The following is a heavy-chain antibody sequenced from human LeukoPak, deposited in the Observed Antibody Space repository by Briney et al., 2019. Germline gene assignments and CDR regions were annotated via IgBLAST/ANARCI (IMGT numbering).Heavy chain of an antibody. CDR1: GYTFTGYY. D-gene: IGHD6-6*01. J-gene: IGHJ4*02. CDR2: TNPNSGGT. Sequence: GASVKVSCKASGYTFTGYYMHWVRQAPGQGLEWMGRTNPNSGGTNYAQKFQGRVTMTRDTSISTAYMELSRLRSDDTAVYYCARFVRFSSDYFDYWGQGTLVTVSS. V-gene: IGHV1-2*06. CDR3: ARFVRFSSDYFDY.